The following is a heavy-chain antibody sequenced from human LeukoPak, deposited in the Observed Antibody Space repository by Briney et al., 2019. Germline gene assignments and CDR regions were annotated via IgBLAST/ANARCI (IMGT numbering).Heavy chain of an antibody. V-gene: IGHV4-59*11. D-gene: IGHD3-16*01. CDR1: GGSISSHY. Sequence: SETLSLTCTVSGGSISSHYWSWIRQPPGKGLEWIGYIYYSGSTNYNPSLKSRVTISVDTSKNQFSLKLSSVTAAVTAVYYCARVPPWGAESDYWGQGTLVTVSS. J-gene: IGHJ4*02. CDR3: ARVPPWGAESDY. CDR2: IYYSGST.